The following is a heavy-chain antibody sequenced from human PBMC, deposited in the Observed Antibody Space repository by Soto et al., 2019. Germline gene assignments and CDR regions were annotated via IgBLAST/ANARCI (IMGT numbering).Heavy chain of an antibody. V-gene: IGHV4-59*01. Sequence: QVQLQESGPGLVKPSETLSLTCTVSGGSISTYYWGWVRQPPGKRLEWIGYISYSGTTGYNPSLKGRVTMSVDMSKNQSSLKLSSVTAADTAVYYCAREGSVVRGVANMDVWGKGTTVTVSS. CDR2: ISYSGTT. CDR3: AREGSVVRGVANMDV. D-gene: IGHD3-10*01. CDR1: GGSISTYY. J-gene: IGHJ6*03.